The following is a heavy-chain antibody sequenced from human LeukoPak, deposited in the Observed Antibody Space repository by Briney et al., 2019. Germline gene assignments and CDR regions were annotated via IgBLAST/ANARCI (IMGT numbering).Heavy chain of an antibody. CDR1: GGSFSGYY. V-gene: IGHV4-34*01. CDR3: ARGSSVVPAVPPLYGMDV. J-gene: IGHJ6*04. CDR2: INHSGST. Sequence: PSETLSLTCAVYGGSFSGYYWSWIRQPPGKGLGWIGEINHSGSTNYNPSLKSRVTISVDTSKNQFSLKLSSVTAADTAVYYCARGSSVVPAVPPLYGMDVWGKGTTVTVSS. D-gene: IGHD2-2*01.